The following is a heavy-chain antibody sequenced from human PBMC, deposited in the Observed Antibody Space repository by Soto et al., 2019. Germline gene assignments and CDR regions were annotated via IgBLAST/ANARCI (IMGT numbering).Heavy chain of an antibody. D-gene: IGHD6-6*01. CDR3: ARGLRSVLDY. Sequence: PXGSLRLACVACGFTLRNFGMHWVRQAPGKGVEWVAVISNDENINQYADSVRGRFAIARDNSKNTLYLQVTSLRAEDTAIYYCARGLRSVLDYWGQGTLVTVSS. CDR1: GFTLRNFG. CDR2: ISNDENIN. V-gene: IGHV3-33*01. J-gene: IGHJ4*02.